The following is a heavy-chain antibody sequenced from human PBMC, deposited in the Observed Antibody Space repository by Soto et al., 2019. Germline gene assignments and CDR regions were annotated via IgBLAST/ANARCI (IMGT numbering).Heavy chain of an antibody. CDR2: IYYSGST. V-gene: IGHV4-31*03. Sequence: SETLSLTCTVSGGSISSGGYYWSWIRQHPGKGLEWIGYIYYSGSTYYNPSLKSRVTISVDTSKNQFSLKLSSVTAADTAVYYCARTKGILTGYYTDVWGKGTTVTVSS. J-gene: IGHJ6*04. CDR3: ARTKGILTGYYTDV. D-gene: IGHD3-9*01. CDR1: GGSISSGGYY.